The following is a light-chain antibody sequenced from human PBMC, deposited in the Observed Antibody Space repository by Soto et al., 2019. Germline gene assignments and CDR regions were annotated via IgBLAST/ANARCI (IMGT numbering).Light chain of an antibody. CDR1: QGISTY. Sequence: DIQLTQSPSVLSASVGDRVTITCRASQGISTYLAWYQQKPGKPPNLLIYAASTLQSGVPSRFSGSGSGTEFTLTVSSLQPEDFGTYYCHQLNSYPITFGQGTRLEI. J-gene: IGKJ5*01. CDR3: HQLNSYPIT. V-gene: IGKV1-9*01. CDR2: AAS.